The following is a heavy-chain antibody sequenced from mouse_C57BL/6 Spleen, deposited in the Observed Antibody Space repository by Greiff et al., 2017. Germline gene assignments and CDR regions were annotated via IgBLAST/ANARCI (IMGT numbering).Heavy chain of an antibody. CDR3: ARGGYYDYYAMDY. J-gene: IGHJ4*01. Sequence: EVQLQESGPGLVKPSQSLSLTCSVTGYSITSGYYWNWIRQFPGNKLEWMGYISYDGSNNYNPSLKNRISITRDTSKNQFFLKLNSVTTEDTATYYCARGGYYDYYAMDYWGQGTSVTVSS. CDR2: ISYDGSN. V-gene: IGHV3-6*01. CDR1: GYSITSGYY. D-gene: IGHD2-3*01.